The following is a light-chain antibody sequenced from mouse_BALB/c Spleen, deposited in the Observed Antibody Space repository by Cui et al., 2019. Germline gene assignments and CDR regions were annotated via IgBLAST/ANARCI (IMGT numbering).Light chain of an antibody. Sequence: QIVLTQSPAIMSASLGEEITLTCSASSSVSYMHWYQQKSGTSPKLLIYSTSKLASGVPSRFSGSGSGTFYSLTSSSVEAEDAADYYCHQWSSYPWTFGGGTKLEIK. CDR3: HQWSSYPWT. CDR1: SSVSY. CDR2: STS. J-gene: IGKJ1*01. V-gene: IGKV4-80*01.